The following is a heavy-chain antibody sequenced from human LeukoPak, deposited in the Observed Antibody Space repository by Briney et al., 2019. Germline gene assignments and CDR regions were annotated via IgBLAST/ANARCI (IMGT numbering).Heavy chain of an antibody. CDR2: ISWNSGSI. Sequence: PGGSLRLSCAASGFTFDDYAMHWVRQAPGKGLEWVSGISWNSGSIGYADSVKGRFTISRDNAKNSLYLQMNSLRAEDTAPYYCARTPSYCSGGRCYVSHYFDYWGQGTLATVSS. J-gene: IGHJ4*02. CDR1: GFTFDDYA. V-gene: IGHV3-9*01. D-gene: IGHD2-15*01. CDR3: ARTPSYCSGGRCYVSHYFDY.